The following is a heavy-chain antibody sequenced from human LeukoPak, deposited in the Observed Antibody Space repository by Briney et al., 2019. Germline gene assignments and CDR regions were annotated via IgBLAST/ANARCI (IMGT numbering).Heavy chain of an antibody. CDR3: SREVDGDGYNSD. J-gene: IGHJ4*02. CDR2: IRNKGNNYAT. V-gene: IGHV3-73*01. Sequence: GGSLRLSCAASGFTFSSSGMHWVRQASGKGLEWVGRIRNKGNNYATAFAASVKGRFTISRDDSKNTAYLQMNSLKTEDTAVYYCSREVDGDGYNSDWGQGTLVTVSS. D-gene: IGHD5-24*01. CDR1: GFTFSSSG.